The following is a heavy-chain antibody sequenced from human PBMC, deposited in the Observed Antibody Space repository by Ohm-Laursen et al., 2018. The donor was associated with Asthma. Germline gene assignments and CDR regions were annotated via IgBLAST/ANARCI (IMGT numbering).Heavy chain of an antibody. CDR3: ARIGPEWELPGREYSLHH. D-gene: IGHD1-26*01. Sequence: SLRLSCAASGFSVSDFDMTWVRQAPGKGLQWVSSISNTGNYIYYSDSVKGRVTISRDSAKNSLYLQMDGLRVDDTALYYCARIGPEWELPGREYSLHHWGQGTQVTVSS. V-gene: IGHV3-21*01. CDR2: ISNTGNYI. CDR1: GFSVSDFD. J-gene: IGHJ1*01.